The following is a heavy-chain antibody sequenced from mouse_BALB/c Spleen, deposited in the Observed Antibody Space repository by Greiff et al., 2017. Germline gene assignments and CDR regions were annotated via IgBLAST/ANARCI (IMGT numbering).Heavy chain of an antibody. CDR1: GFTFSSYA. CDR3: ARGGLRPFDY. V-gene: IGHV5-6-5*01. D-gene: IGHD2-2*01. CDR2: ISSGGST. Sequence: EVKLEESGGGLVKPGGSLKLSCAASGFTFSSYAMSWVRQTPEKRLEWVASISSGGSTYYPDSVKGRFTISRDNARNILYLQMSSLRSEDTAMYYCARGGLRPFDYWGQGTTLTVSS. J-gene: IGHJ2*01.